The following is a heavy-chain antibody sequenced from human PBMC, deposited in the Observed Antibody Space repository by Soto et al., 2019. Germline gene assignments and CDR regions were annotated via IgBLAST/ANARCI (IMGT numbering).Heavy chain of an antibody. CDR1: GYTFTTYD. Sequence: QVQLVQSGAEVGKPGASVKVSCKASGYTFTTYDFNWVRQAPGHGLEWMGWMNPDTGNTGYAQKFQGRVTMTRDTSISTAFMALSGLTAEDTAVYYCARALGYSSTSRLDLWGQGTLVTVSS. V-gene: IGHV1-8*01. CDR3: ARALGYSSTSRLDL. D-gene: IGHD6-19*01. J-gene: IGHJ4*02. CDR2: MNPDTGNT.